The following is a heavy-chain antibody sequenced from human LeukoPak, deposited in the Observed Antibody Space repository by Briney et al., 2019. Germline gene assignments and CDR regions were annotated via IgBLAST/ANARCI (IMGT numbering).Heavy chain of an antibody. V-gene: IGHV3-7*01. D-gene: IGHD2-2*01. CDR2: IKQDGSEK. CDR3: ARDCSSTSSYSDYFDY. CDR1: GFTFSSYW. Sequence: GGSLRLSCAASGFTFSSYWMSWVRQAPGKGLEWVANIKQDGSEKYYVDSVKGRFTISRDNPKNSLYLQMHSLTAEDTAVYYCARDCSSTSSYSDYFDYWGQGTLVTVSS. J-gene: IGHJ4*02.